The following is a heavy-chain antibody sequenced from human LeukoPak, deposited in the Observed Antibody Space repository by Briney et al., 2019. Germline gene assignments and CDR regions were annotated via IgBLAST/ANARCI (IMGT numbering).Heavy chain of an antibody. CDR1: GFTFSSYG. J-gene: IGHJ3*02. CDR3: AKDLLSSGLDI. CDR2: ISYDGSNK. V-gene: IGHV3-30*18. Sequence: GGSLRLSCAASGFTFSSYGMHWVRQAPGKGLEWVAVISYDGSNKYYADSVEGRFTISRDNSKNTLYLQMNSLRAEDTAVYYCAKDLLSSGLDIWGQGTMVTVSS. D-gene: IGHD6-19*01.